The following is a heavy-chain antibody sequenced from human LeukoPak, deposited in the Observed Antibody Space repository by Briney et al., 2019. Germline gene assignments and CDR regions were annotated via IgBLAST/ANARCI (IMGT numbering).Heavy chain of an antibody. J-gene: IGHJ4*02. V-gene: IGHV3-30*18. CDR1: GFTFSDYG. Sequence: GGSLRLSCAASGFTFSDYGMHWVRQAPGKGLEWVALVSYDGGNKFYADSVRDRFTISRDNSKNTLFLQMNSLRTEDTAMYYCAKVFEVRGARRPKDYWSQGTLVIVSS. CDR2: VSYDGGNK. CDR3: AKVFEVRGARRPKDY. D-gene: IGHD3-10*01.